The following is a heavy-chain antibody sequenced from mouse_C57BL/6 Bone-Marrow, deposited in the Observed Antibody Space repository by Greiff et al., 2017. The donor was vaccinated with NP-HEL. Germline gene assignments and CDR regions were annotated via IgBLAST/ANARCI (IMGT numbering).Heavy chain of an antibody. CDR1: GFTFSSYG. CDR2: ISSGGSYT. V-gene: IGHV5-6*01. Sequence: EVQVVESGGDLVKPGGSLNLSCAASGFTFSSYGMSWVRQTPDKRLEWVATISSGGSYTYYPDSVKGRFTISRDNAKNTLYLQMSSLKSEDTAMYYCASPYDYDVAWFAYWGQGTLVTVSA. D-gene: IGHD2-4*01. J-gene: IGHJ3*01. CDR3: ASPYDYDVAWFAY.